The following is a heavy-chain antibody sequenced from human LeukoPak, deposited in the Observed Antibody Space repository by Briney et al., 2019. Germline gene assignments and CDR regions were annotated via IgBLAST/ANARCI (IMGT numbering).Heavy chain of an antibody. J-gene: IGHJ4*02. CDR2: INHSGST. CDR3: ARRRRDGYNSGYYFDY. D-gene: IGHD5-24*01. V-gene: IGHV4-34*01. CDR1: GGPFSGYY. Sequence: SSETLSLTCAVYGGPFSGYYWSWIRQPPGKGLEWIGEINHSGSTNYNPSLKSRVTISVDTSKNQFSLKLSSVTAADTAVYYCARRRRDGYNSGYYFDYWGQGTLVTVSS.